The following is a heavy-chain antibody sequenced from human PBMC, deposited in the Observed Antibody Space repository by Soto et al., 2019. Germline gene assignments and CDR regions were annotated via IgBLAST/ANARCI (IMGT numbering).Heavy chain of an antibody. CDR2: IFYSGRSGST. CDR3: AKTALGWLDP. V-gene: IGHV4-59*01. J-gene: IGHJ5*02. CDR1: GGSINSYY. Sequence: SETLSLTCIVSGGSINSYYWSWIRQPPGKGLEWIGYIFYSGRSGSTNYNPSLKSRVTISVDTSKNQFSLKVSSVTAADTAVYYCAKTALGWLDPWVQGTLVTVSS. D-gene: IGHD2-21*02.